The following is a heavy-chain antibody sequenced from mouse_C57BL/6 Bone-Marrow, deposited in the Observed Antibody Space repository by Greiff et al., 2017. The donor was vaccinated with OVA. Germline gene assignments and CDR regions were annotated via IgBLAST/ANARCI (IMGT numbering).Heavy chain of an antibody. CDR2: SRNKANDYTT. J-gene: IGHJ4*01. V-gene: IGHV7-1*01. Sequence: EVKVVESGGGLVQSGRSLRLSCATSGFTFSDFYMEWVRQAPGKGLEWIAASRNKANDYTTEYSASVKGRFIVSRDTSQSILYLQMNALRAEDTAIYYCAVYSNYYAMDYWGQGTSVTVSS. D-gene: IGHD2-5*01. CDR3: AVYSNYYAMDY. CDR1: GFTFSDFY.